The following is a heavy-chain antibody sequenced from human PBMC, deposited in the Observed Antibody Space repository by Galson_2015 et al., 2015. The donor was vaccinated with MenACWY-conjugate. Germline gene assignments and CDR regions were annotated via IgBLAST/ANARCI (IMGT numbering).Heavy chain of an antibody. D-gene: IGHD1-26*01. CDR1: GFTFSSCA. CDR3: ARGLGTGSFSELDS. J-gene: IGHJ4*02. Sequence: SLRLSCAASGFTFSSCAMSWVRQAPGKGLEWVSGITGSDGRTFYAASVKGRFTISRDNSKNTVYLQMNSLRAEDTAVYFCARGLGTGSFSELDSWGQGTLVTVS. V-gene: IGHV3-23*01. CDR2: ITGSDGRT.